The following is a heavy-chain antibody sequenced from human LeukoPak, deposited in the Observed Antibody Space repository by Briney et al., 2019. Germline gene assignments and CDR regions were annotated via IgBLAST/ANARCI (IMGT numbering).Heavy chain of an antibody. V-gene: IGHV4-59*01. D-gene: IGHD1-26*01. CDR1: GSGGSISNYY. CDR2: IYYSGNT. Sequence: PSETLSLTCTVSGSGGSISNYYWSWIRQPPGKGLEWIGYIYYSGNTNHNPSLKSRVTISVDTSKNQFSLKLSSVTAADTAVYYCARGGSYLDYWGQGTLVTVSS. CDR3: ARGGSYLDY. J-gene: IGHJ4*02.